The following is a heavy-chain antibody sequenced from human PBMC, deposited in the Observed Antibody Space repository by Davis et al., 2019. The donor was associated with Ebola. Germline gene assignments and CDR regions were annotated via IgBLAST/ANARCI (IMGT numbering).Heavy chain of an antibody. CDR3: ARDTGDDWGTARLWYYMDV. Sequence: SVKVSCKASGYTFTSYYMHWVRQAPGQGLEWMGGIIPIFGTANYAQKFQGRVTITADESTSTAYMELSSLRSEDTAVYYCARDTGDDWGTARLWYYMDVWGKGTTVTVSS. CDR1: GYTFTSYY. V-gene: IGHV1-69*13. J-gene: IGHJ6*03. D-gene: IGHD7-27*01. CDR2: IIPIFGTA.